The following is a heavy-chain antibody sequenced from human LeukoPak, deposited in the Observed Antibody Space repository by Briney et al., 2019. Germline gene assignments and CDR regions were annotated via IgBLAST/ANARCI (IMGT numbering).Heavy chain of an antibody. CDR2: ISSSGSTI. J-gene: IGHJ4*02. D-gene: IGHD2-2*01. Sequence: GGSLRLSCAAPGFTFGSYEMNWVRQAPGKGLEWVSYISSSGSTIYYADSVKGRFTISRDNAKNSLYLQMNSLRAEDTAVHYCARAAQYQLPVQIVFEYYFDYWGQGTLVTVSS. CDR3: ARAAQYQLPVQIVFEYYFDY. V-gene: IGHV3-48*03. CDR1: GFTFGSYE.